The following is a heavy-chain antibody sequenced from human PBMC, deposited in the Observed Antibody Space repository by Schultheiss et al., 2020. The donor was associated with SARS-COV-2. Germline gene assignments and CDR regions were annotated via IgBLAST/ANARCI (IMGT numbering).Heavy chain of an antibody. CDR2: INHSGST. Sequence: SETLSLTCAVSGYFISSGYYWGWIRQPPGKGLEWIGEINHSGSTNYNPSLKSRVTISVDTSKNQFSLKLSSVTAADTAVYYCARGRVLLWGQGTLVTVSS. D-gene: IGHD2/OR15-2a*01. CDR3: ARGRVLL. J-gene: IGHJ4*02. V-gene: IGHV4-38-2*01. CDR1: GYFISSGYY.